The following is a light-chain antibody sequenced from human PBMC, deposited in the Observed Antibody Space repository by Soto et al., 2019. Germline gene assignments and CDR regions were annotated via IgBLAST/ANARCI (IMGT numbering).Light chain of an antibody. J-gene: IGLJ1*01. Sequence: QSALTQPASVSGSPGQSITISCTGSSTDVGGYNYVSWYQQRPGKAPKLMIFEVSNRPSGVSYRFAGSKSGNTASLTISGLQAEDEADYYRSSYTSTHYVFGTGTKVTVL. CDR2: EVS. CDR1: STDVGGYNY. V-gene: IGLV2-14*01. CDR3: SSYTSTHYV.